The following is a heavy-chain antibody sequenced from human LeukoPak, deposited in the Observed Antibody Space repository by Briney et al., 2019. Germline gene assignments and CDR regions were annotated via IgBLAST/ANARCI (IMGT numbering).Heavy chain of an antibody. Sequence: SETLSLTCAVSGGSISSGGYSWSWIRQPPGKGLEWIGYIYYSGSTYYNPSLKSRVTISVDTSKNQFSLKLSSVTAADTAVYYRARPLFLYYDSSGDAFDIWGQGTMVTVSS. J-gene: IGHJ3*02. V-gene: IGHV4-30-4*07. CDR2: IYYSGST. D-gene: IGHD3-22*01. CDR1: GGSISSGGYS. CDR3: ARPLFLYYDSSGDAFDI.